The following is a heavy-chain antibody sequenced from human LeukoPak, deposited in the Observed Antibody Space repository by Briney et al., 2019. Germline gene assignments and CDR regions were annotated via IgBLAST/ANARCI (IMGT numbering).Heavy chain of an antibody. CDR2: ISWNSGSI. D-gene: IGHD2-2*01. Sequence: GRSLRLSCAASGFTFDDYAMHWVRQAPWKGLEWVSGISWNSGSIGYADSVKGRFTISRDNAKNTLYLQMNSLRAEDTAVYYCARRAGYCSSTSCPIYYYYYMDVWGKGTTVTVSS. CDR3: ARRAGYCSSTSCPIYYYYYMDV. J-gene: IGHJ6*03. CDR1: GFTFDDYA. V-gene: IGHV3-9*01.